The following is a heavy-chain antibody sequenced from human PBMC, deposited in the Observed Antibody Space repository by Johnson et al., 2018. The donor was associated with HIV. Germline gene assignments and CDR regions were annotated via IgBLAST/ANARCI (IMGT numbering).Heavy chain of an antibody. D-gene: IGHD3-16*01. V-gene: IGHV3-66*02. CDR2: IYSGGST. J-gene: IGHJ3*02. CDR3: ARDGGRGDFDI. Sequence: EVQLVESGGGLVQFGGSLRLSCGASGFSVSNNYMNWVRQAPGKGLEWVSVIYSGGSTYYADSVKGRFTISRDNSKNTLYLQMNSLRAEDTAVYYCARDGGRGDFDIWGQGTMVTVSS. CDR1: GFSVSNNY.